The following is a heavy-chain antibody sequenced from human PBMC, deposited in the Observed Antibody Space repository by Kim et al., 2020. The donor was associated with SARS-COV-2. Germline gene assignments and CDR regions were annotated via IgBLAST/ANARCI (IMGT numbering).Heavy chain of an antibody. CDR2: ISYDGSNK. Sequence: GGSLRLSCAASGFTFSSYAMHWVRQAPGKGLEWVAVISYDGSNKYYADSVKGRFTISRDNSKNTLYLQMNSLRAEDTAVYYCARDTKAGGNHAFDIWGQGTMVTVSS. CDR1: GFTFSSYA. CDR3: ARDTKAGGNHAFDI. J-gene: IGHJ3*02. D-gene: IGHD2-15*01. V-gene: IGHV3-30-3*01.